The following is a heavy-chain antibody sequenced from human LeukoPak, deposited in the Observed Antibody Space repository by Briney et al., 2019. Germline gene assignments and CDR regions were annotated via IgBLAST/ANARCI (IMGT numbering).Heavy chain of an antibody. CDR3: ARGGGYTYVFDY. CDR1: GGSVSSGSYY. D-gene: IGHD5-18*01. Sequence: PPETLSLTCTVSGGSVSSGSYYWSWIRRPAGKGLEWIGRVFASGLTSYNPSLKSRVSMSIDTSKNRFSLKMNSVTAADTAVYYCARGGGYTYVFDYWGQGTQVTVSS. CDR2: VFASGLT. V-gene: IGHV4-61*02. J-gene: IGHJ4*02.